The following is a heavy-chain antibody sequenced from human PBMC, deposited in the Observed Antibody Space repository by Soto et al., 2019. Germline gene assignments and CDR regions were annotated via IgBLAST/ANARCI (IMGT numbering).Heavy chain of an antibody. D-gene: IGHD2-2*02. CDR1: GGTFSSYT. CDR2: IIPILGIA. J-gene: IGHJ5*02. Sequence: SVKVSCKASGGTFSSYTISWVRQAPGQGLEWMGRIIPILGIANYAQKFQGRVTITADKSTSTAYMELSSLRSEDTAVYYCARLLGYCSSTSCYSGNWFDPWGQGTLVTVSS. CDR3: ARLLGYCSSTSCYSGNWFDP. V-gene: IGHV1-69*02.